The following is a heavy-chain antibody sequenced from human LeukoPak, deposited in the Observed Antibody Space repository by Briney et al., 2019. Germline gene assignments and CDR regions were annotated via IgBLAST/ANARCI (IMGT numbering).Heavy chain of an antibody. V-gene: IGHV3-30*18. CDR3: AKHRITMVRGVTPLGY. CDR2: ISYDGSNK. Sequence: GGSLRLSCAASGFTFSSYGMHWVRQAPGKGLEWVAVISYDGSNKYYADSVKGRFTISRDNSKNTLYLQMNSLRAEDTAVYYCAKHRITMVRGVTPLGYWGQGTLVTVSS. CDR1: GFTFSSYG. J-gene: IGHJ4*02. D-gene: IGHD3-10*01.